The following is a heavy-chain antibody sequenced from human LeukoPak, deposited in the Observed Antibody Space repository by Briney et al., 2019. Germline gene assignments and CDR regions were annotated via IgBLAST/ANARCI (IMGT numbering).Heavy chain of an antibody. V-gene: IGHV3-23*01. CDR1: GFVFSGSA. CDR3: AKSPTADSGYVGDY. J-gene: IGHJ4*02. D-gene: IGHD5-12*01. CDR2: ISASGGST. Sequence: GGSLRLSCAASGFVFSGSAMHWVRQASGKGLEWVSAISASGGSTYNADSVKGRFTISRDNSKNTLYLQMNSLRAEDTAVYYCAKSPTADSGYVGDYWGQGTLVTVSS.